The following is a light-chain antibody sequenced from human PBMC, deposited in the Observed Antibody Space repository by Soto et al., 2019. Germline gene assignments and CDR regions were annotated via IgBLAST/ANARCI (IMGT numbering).Light chain of an antibody. V-gene: IGKV4-1*01. CDR1: QRGLYSSNNKNY. J-gene: IGKJ2*01. Sequence: DIVMTQSPDSLAVSLGERATINCKSSQRGLYSSNNKNYLAWYQQKPGQPPKLLIYWASTRESGVPDRFSGSGSGTDFTLTISSLQAEDVAVYYCQQYYSTPLTFGQGTKLEIK. CDR3: QQYYSTPLT. CDR2: WAS.